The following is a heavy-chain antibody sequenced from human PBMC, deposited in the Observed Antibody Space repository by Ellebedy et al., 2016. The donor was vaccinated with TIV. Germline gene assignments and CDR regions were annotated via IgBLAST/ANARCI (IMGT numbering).Heavy chain of an antibody. J-gene: IGHJ2*01. Sequence: LRLSCTVSGASIGSGDYYWTWIRHHPGKGREWIGSIYHSGTTYYNPSLKSLISISSDTSKNQFSLNLRSVTAADTAVYYCARDSAVLPSAPLRYFDLWGRGALVTVSS. CDR3: ARDSAVLPSAPLRYFDL. D-gene: IGHD2-2*01. V-gene: IGHV4-31*01. CDR1: GASIGSGDYY. CDR2: IYHSGTT.